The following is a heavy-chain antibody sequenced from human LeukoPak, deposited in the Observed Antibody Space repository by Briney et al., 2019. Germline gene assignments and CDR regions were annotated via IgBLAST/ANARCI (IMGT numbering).Heavy chain of an antibody. CDR3: ARDLTTSYYYYGMDV. Sequence: GGSLRLSCAASGFTFSSYAMSWVRQAPGKGLEWVSVIYSGGSTYYADSVKGRFTISRDNSKNTLYLQMNSLRAEDTAVYYCARDLTTSYYYYGMDVWGQGTTVTVSS. CDR1: GFTFSSYA. J-gene: IGHJ6*02. V-gene: IGHV3-66*01. CDR2: IYSGGST. D-gene: IGHD4-11*01.